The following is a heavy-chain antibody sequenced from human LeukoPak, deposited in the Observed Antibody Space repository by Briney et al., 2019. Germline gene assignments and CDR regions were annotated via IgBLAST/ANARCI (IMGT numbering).Heavy chain of an antibody. CDR2: IVVGSGNT. D-gene: IGHD6-19*01. CDR1: GFTFTSSA. Sequence: SVTVSCKASGFTFTSSAMQWVRQARGQRPEWIGWIVVGSGNTNYAQKFQERVTITRDMSTSTAYMELSSLRSEDTAVYYCAAVPGIAVAGTDYFDYWGQGTLVTVSS. CDR3: AAVPGIAVAGTDYFDY. J-gene: IGHJ4*02. V-gene: IGHV1-58*02.